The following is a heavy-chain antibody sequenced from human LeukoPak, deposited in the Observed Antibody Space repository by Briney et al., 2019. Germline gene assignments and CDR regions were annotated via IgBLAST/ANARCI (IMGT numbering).Heavy chain of an antibody. D-gene: IGHD7-27*01. CDR1: GCSISSGYY. J-gene: IGHJ4*02. CDR3: ARDKLGNDY. Sequence: SETLSLTCAVSGCSISSGYYWGWIRQPPGKGLEWIGSIYHSGSTYYNPSLKSRVTISVDTSKNQFSLKLSSVTAADTAVYYCARDKLGNDYWGQGTLVTVSS. CDR2: IYHSGST. V-gene: IGHV4-38-2*02.